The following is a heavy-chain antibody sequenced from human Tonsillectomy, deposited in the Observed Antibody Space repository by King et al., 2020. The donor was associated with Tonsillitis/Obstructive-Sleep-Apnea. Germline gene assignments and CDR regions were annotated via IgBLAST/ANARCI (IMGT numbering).Heavy chain of an antibody. CDR2: ISGSGGST. CDR3: AKTEPPLWFGELLYDYYFDY. D-gene: IGHD3-10*01. V-gene: IGHV3-23*04. CDR1: GFTFSSYA. J-gene: IGHJ4*02. Sequence: DVQLVESGGGLVQPGGSLRLSCAASGFTFSSYAMSWVRQAPGKGLEWVSAISGSGGSTYYADSVKGRFTISRDNSKNTLYLQMNSLRAEDTAVYYCAKTEPPLWFGELLYDYYFDYWGQGPLVTVSS.